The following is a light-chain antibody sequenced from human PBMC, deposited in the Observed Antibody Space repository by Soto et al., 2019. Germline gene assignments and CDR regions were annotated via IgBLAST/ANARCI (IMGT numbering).Light chain of an antibody. J-gene: IGKJ1*01. Sequence: DIQMTQSPSAVSASVGDRVTITCRTSQDITNYLVWFQQKPGKVPERLIYGATSLQSGVPSRFSGSGSGTEFTITISSLQPEDFATYYCLQHNRYPWTFGQGTKVDIK. V-gene: IGKV1-17*03. CDR2: GAT. CDR1: QDITNY. CDR3: LQHNRYPWT.